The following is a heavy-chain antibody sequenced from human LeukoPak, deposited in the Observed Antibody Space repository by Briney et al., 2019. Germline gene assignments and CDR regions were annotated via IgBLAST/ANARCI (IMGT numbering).Heavy chain of an antibody. D-gene: IGHD5-12*01. CDR2: IWYDGSHT. J-gene: IGHJ4*02. CDR3: ARGRPVPATHPIDY. V-gene: IGHV3-33*01. CDR1: GFSFTSFG. Sequence: SGGSLRLSCAASGFSFTSFGMHWVRQAPGKGLEWVAMIWYDGSHTKYTDSVKGRFTISRDTSKNTVSLHMNSLRAEDAAVYYCARGRPVPATHPIDYWGQGTLVTVSS.